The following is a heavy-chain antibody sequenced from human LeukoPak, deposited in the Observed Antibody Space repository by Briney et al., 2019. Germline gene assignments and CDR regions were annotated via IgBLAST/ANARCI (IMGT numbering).Heavy chain of an antibody. Sequence: PGGSLRLSCAASGFTFRDYYMSWIRQPPGKGLEWLSYIRSSNTYTNYAEPVKGPVTITRDNANSSLHLQIYSLRAEDTAVYYWARDGNFYFDLGGRGTLVTVP. D-gene: IGHD1-7*01. J-gene: IGHJ2*01. V-gene: IGHV3-11*06. CDR3: ARDGNFYFDL. CDR2: IRSSNTYT. CDR1: GFTFRDYY.